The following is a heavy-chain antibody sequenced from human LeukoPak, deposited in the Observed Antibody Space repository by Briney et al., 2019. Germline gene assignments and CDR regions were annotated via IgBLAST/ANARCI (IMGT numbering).Heavy chain of an antibody. V-gene: IGHV1-46*01. J-gene: IGHJ6*03. Sequence: ASVKVSCKASGYTFTSYYMHWVRQAPGQGLEWMGIINPSGGSTSYAQKFQGRVTMTRDTSTSTVYMELSSLRSEDTAVYYCAREGFGESNPIEDYYYMDVWGKGTTVTISS. CDR3: AREGFGESNPIEDYYYMDV. D-gene: IGHD3-10*01. CDR1: GYTFTSYY. CDR2: INPSGGST.